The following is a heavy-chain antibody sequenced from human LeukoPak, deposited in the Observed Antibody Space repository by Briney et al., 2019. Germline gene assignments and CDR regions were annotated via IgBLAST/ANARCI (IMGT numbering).Heavy chain of an antibody. Sequence: PGGSLRLSCAASGFTSSSYAMHWVRQAPGKGLEWVAVMSYDGTNKYYADSVKGRFTISRDNSKNTLYLQMNSLRAEDTAVYYCARRWGSLDYWGQGTLVTVSS. D-gene: IGHD7-27*01. CDR3: ARRWGSLDY. J-gene: IGHJ4*02. CDR2: MSYDGTNK. CDR1: GFTSSSYA. V-gene: IGHV3-30-3*01.